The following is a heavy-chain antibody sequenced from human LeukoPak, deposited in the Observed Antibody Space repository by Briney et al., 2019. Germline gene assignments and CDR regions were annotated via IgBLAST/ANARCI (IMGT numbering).Heavy chain of an antibody. CDR1: GFTFSSYG. Sequence: PGGSLRLSCAASGFTFSSYGMHWVRQAPGKGLGWVAFIRYDGSNKYYADSVKGRFTISRDNSKNTLYLQMNSLRAEDTAVYYCSQRGALDYWGQGTLVTVSS. D-gene: IGHD1-26*01. CDR3: SQRGALDY. V-gene: IGHV3-30*02. J-gene: IGHJ4*02. CDR2: IRYDGSNK.